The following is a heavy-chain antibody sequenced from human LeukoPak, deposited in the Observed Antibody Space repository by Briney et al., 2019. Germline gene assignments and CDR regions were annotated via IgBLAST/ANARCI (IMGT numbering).Heavy chain of an antibody. Sequence: PSETLSLTCTVSGGSISSYYWSWIRQPPGKGLEWIGYIYYSGSTNYNPSLKSRVTISVDTSKNQFSLKLSSVTAADTAVYYCARGCRGYVRSCVDYWGQGTLVTVSS. CDR3: ARGCRGYVRSCVDY. J-gene: IGHJ4*02. CDR1: GGSISSYY. D-gene: IGHD6-25*01. V-gene: IGHV4-59*01. CDR2: IYYSGST.